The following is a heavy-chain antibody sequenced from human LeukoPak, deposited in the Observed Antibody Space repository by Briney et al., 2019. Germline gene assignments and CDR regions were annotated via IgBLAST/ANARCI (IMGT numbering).Heavy chain of an antibody. CDR3: ARASPPVVPAAYYYYYMDV. CDR2: IYTSGST. D-gene: IGHD2-2*01. J-gene: IGHJ6*03. Sequence: SQTLTLTCTVSGGSISSGSYYWSWIRQPAGKGLEWIGRIYTSGSTNYNPSLKSRVTISVGTSKNLFSLKLSSVTAADTAVYYCARASPPVVPAAYYYYYMDVWGKGTTVTVSS. CDR1: GGSISSGSYY. V-gene: IGHV4-61*02.